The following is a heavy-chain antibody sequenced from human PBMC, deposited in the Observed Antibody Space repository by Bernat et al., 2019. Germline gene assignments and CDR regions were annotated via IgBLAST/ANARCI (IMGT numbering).Heavy chain of an antibody. CDR2: IYYSGST. CDR3: ARGQRVYDY. J-gene: IGHJ4*02. CDR1: GGSISSYY. V-gene: IGHV4-59*08. Sequence: QVQLQESGPGLVKPSETLSLTCTVSGGSISSYYWSWIRQPPGKGLEWIGYIYYSGSTNYNPSLKSRVTISVDTSKNQFSLKLSSVTAADTAVYYCARGQRVYDYWGQGTLVTVSS.